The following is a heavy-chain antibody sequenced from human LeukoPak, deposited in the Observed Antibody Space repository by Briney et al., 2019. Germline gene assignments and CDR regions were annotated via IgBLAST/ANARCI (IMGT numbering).Heavy chain of an antibody. J-gene: IGHJ4*02. Sequence: GASVKVSCKASGYTFTSYAMHWVRQAPGQRLGWMGWINAGNGDTKYSQKFQGRVTITRDTSASTAYLELSSLRSEDTAVYYCARPLGSGSYYYWGQGTLVTVSS. V-gene: IGHV1-3*01. CDR2: INAGNGDT. D-gene: IGHD1-26*01. CDR1: GYTFTSYA. CDR3: ARPLGSGSYYY.